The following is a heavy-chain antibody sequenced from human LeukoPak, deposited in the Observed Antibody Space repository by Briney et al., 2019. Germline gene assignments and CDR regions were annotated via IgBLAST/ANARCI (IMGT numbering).Heavy chain of an antibody. CDR1: GFTMSHYG. Sequence: TGGSLRLSCAASGFTMSHYGVSWVRQAPGKGLEWISGIRSAVETTHYADSVKGRFIISGDNSKNALSLQLNSLRPEDTALYYCAKHFCTGLDCSLFDSWGQGTLVTVSS. D-gene: IGHD3/OR15-3a*01. V-gene: IGHV3-23*01. CDR3: AKHFCTGLDCSLFDS. CDR2: IRSAVETT. J-gene: IGHJ4*02.